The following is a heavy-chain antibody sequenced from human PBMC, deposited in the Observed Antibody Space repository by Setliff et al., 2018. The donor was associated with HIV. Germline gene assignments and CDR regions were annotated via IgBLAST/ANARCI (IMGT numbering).Heavy chain of an antibody. CDR3: ARDVLGLVISVYGF. V-gene: IGHV4-59*04. CDR2: IYHTGSS. Sequence: SETLSLTCTVSGGSISSYYWSWIRQSPGKGLEWIGNIYHTGSSYYSPSLNDRATISLDTSKNQFSLKLNSVTAADTAVYYCARDVLGLVISVYGFWGQGIPVTVSS. CDR1: GGSISSYY. D-gene: IGHD3-22*01. J-gene: IGHJ4*02.